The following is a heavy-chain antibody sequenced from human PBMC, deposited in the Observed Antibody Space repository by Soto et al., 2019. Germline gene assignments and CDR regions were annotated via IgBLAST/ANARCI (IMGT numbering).Heavy chain of an antibody. CDR2: IDHGGST. CDR1: GGTFSSHS. D-gene: IGHD2-21*01. CDR3: AAYDVGTILQDY. Sequence: SETLSLTCAIYGGTFSSHSRSWVRQPPGKGLEWIGEIDHGGSTNYNPSLKSRVTISGDTSKNQFSLELRSLTAADTGVYYCAAYDVGTILQDYWGQGTRVTVSS. V-gene: IGHV4-34*08. J-gene: IGHJ4*02.